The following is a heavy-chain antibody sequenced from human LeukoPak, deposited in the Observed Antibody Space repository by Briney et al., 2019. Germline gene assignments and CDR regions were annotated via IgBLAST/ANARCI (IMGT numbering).Heavy chain of an antibody. CDR2: IYPGDSDT. V-gene: IGHV5-51*01. D-gene: IGHD5-18*01. Sequence: GESLKISCKGSGYSFTSYWIGWVRQMPGKGLEWMGIIYPGDSDTRYSPSFQGQVTISADKSISTAYLQWSSLKASDTAMYYCARRPIQLWFGDAFDIWGQGAMVTVSS. J-gene: IGHJ3*02. CDR3: ARRPIQLWFGDAFDI. CDR1: GYSFTSYW.